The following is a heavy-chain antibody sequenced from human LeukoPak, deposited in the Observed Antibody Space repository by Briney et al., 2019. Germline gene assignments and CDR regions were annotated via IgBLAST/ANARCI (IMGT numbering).Heavy chain of an antibody. V-gene: IGHV1-69*05. CDR2: IIPIFGTA. CDR3: ARVELGLPPDWATNESGKAFDI. Sequence: ASVKVSCKASGGTFSSYAISWVRQAPGQGLEWMGGIIPIFGTANYAQKFQGRVTITTDESTSTAYIELSSLRSEDTAVYYCARVELGLPPDWATNESGKAFDIWGQGTMVTVSS. CDR1: GGTFSSYA. D-gene: IGHD3/OR15-3a*01. J-gene: IGHJ3*02.